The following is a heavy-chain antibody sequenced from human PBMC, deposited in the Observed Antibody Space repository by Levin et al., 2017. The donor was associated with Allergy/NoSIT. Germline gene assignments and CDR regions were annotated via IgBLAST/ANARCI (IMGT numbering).Heavy chain of an antibody. CDR3: ARAGGGELRYFDWFDY. Sequence: SETLSLTCTVSGGSISSYYWSWIRQPPGKGLEWIGYIYYSGSTNYNPSLKSRVTISVDTSKNQFSLKLSSVTAADTAVYYCARAGGGELRYFDWFDYWGQGTLVTVSS. CDR1: GGSISSYY. J-gene: IGHJ4*02. V-gene: IGHV4-59*01. CDR2: IYYSGST. D-gene: IGHD3-9*01.